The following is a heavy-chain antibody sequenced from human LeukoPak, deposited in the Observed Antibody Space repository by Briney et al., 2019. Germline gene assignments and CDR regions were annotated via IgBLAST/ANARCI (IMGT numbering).Heavy chain of an antibody. V-gene: IGHV4-61*02. CDR2: IYTSGST. CDR3: ARDGVGSSGWSYYYYMDV. CDR1: GGSISSGSYY. J-gene: IGHJ6*03. D-gene: IGHD6-19*01. Sequence: SETLSLTCTVSGGSISSGSYYWSWIRQPAGKGLEWIGRIYTSGSTDYNPSLKSRVTISVDTSKNQFSLKLSSVTAADTAVYYCARDGVGSSGWSYYYYMDVWGKGTTVTVSS.